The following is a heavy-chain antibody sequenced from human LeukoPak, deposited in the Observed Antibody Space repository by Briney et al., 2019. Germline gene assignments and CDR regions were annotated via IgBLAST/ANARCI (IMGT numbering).Heavy chain of an antibody. Sequence: MPSETLSLTCTVSGGSISSYYWSWIRQPPGKGLEWIGYIYYSGSTNYNPSLKSRVTISVDTSKNQFSLKLSSVTAADTAVYYCARRAALRYFDLYFDYGGQGTLVTVSS. D-gene: IGHD3-9*01. V-gene: IGHV4-59*08. CDR2: IYYSGST. CDR3: ARRAALRYFDLYFDY. J-gene: IGHJ4*02. CDR1: GGSISSYY.